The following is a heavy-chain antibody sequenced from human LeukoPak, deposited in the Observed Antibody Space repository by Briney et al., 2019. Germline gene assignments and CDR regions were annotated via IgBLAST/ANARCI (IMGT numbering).Heavy chain of an antibody. Sequence: PVASVKVSCKASGYTFTDYYMHWVRQAPGQGLEWMGWINPNSGGTNYAQKLQGRVTMARDTSISIVYMELSRLTSDDTAVYYCARVPNYDFWSGRGEDWFDPWGQGTLVTVSS. D-gene: IGHD3-3*01. J-gene: IGHJ5*02. V-gene: IGHV1-2*02. CDR2: INPNSGGT. CDR1: GYTFTDYY. CDR3: ARVPNYDFWSGRGEDWFDP.